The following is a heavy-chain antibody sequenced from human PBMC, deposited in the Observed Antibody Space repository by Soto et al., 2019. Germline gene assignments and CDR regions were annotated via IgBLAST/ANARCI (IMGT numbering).Heavy chain of an antibody. CDR2: IRSKANSYAT. CDR1: GFTFSGSA. V-gene: IGHV3-73*02. CDR3: TRHTLSRGWTYYSYGMDV. Sequence: EVQLVESGGGLVQPGGSLKLSCAASGFTFSGSAMHWVRQASGKGLEWVGRIRSKANSYATAYAASVKGRFTISRDDSKNTAYLQMNSLKTEDTAVYYCTRHTLSRGWTYYSYGMDVWGQGTTVTVSS. D-gene: IGHD6-19*01. J-gene: IGHJ6*02.